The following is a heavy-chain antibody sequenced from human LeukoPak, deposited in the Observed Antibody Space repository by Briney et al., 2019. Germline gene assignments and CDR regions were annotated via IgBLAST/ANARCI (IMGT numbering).Heavy chain of an antibody. J-gene: IGHJ4*02. Sequence: PGGSLRLSCSASGFTFGAYFMHWVRQAPGKGLQYVSSISSNEYDTYYADSVKGRFTISRDSSKNTLFLQMNNLRPEDTAVYYCVKDLNGTWSFDYWGQGTLVTVSS. V-gene: IGHV3-64D*06. CDR2: ISSNEYDT. D-gene: IGHD2-8*01. CDR1: GFTFGAYF. CDR3: VKDLNGTWSFDY.